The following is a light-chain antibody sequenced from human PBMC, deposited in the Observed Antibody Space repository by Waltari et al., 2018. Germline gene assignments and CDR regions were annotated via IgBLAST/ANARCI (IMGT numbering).Light chain of an antibody. J-gene: IGLJ2*01. CDR3: QVWDSSGDHPV. V-gene: IGLV3-21*03. CDR1: TIRSKT. CDR2: DDT. Sequence: SYVLTQPPSVSVAPGKTARISCAGQTIRSKTVHWYQQRPGQAPVLVIYDDTVRPSGIPDRISGSDTATLTIARVEAGDEADYYCQVWDSSGDHPVFGGGTRLTVL.